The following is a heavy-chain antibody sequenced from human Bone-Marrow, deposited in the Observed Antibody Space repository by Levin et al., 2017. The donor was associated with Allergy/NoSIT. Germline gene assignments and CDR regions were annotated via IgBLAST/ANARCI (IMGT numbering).Heavy chain of an antibody. CDR2: SRHRARSYTT. V-gene: IGHV3-72*01. D-gene: IGHD1/OR15-1a*01. Sequence: GGSLRLSCAVSGFTFSDYYMDWVRQAPGKGLEWVGRSRHRARSYTTEYAASVKGRFTISRDDSENSLFLQMNSLKVEDTAVYYCARALEQTLEEGGRFWLDYRGQGTLVTVSS. CDR1: GFTFSDYY. CDR3: ARALEQTLEEGGRFWLDY. J-gene: IGHJ4*02.